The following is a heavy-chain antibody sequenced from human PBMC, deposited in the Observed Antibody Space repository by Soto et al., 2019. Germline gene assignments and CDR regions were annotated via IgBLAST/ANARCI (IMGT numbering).Heavy chain of an antibody. CDR3: AIDPLRYNWNDFHYYYYGRDG. Sequence: QVQLVESGGGVVQPGRSLRLSCAASGFTFSSYAMHWVRQAPGKGLEWVAVISYDGSNKYYADSVKGRFTISRDNSKNTLYLQMNSRRAEDTAVYYCAIDPLRYNWNDFHYYYYGRDGWGRGTTVTVSS. CDR2: ISYDGSNK. D-gene: IGHD1-1*01. J-gene: IGHJ6*02. CDR1: GFTFSSYA. V-gene: IGHV3-30-3*01.